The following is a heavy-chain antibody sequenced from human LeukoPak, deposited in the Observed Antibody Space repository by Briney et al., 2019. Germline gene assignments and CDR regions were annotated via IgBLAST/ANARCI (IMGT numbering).Heavy chain of an antibody. CDR2: VYHSGTT. J-gene: IGHJ4*02. V-gene: IGHV4-38-2*02. Sequence: NPSETLSLTCTVSNYSISSGYYWGWIRQSPGKGLEWIGDVYHSGTTNYNPSLKSRVAISVDTSKNQFSLRLTSVTAADTAVYFCARTSWGTTFDFWGQGTLVTVSS. CDR1: NYSISSGYY. CDR3: ARTSWGTTFDF. D-gene: IGHD7-27*01.